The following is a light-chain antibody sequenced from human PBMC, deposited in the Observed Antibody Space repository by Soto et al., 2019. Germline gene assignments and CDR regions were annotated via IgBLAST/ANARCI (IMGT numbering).Light chain of an antibody. CDR1: QSVSSSF. Sequence: EIVLTQSPGTLSLSPGEGATLSCRASQSVSSSFLAWYQQKPGQAPRLLIYGASSRATGIPDRFSGSGSGTDFTITISRLEPEDSAVYYCQQYGSSPYTFGQGTKLEIK. V-gene: IGKV3-20*01. CDR3: QQYGSSPYT. J-gene: IGKJ2*01. CDR2: GAS.